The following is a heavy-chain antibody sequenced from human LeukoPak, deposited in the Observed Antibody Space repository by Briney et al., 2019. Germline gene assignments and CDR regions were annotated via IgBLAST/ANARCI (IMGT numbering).Heavy chain of an antibody. D-gene: IGHD3-16*01. V-gene: IGHV3-7*01. J-gene: IGHJ1*01. CDR2: MKEDGSDE. CDR3: VVGGAGGGYFPN. CDR1: DFCFSDST. Sequence: PGGSQRLSCAAFDFCFSDSTMSWVRQAAGKGLEWVAKMKEDGSDEKYVDSVKGRFTISRDNAKNSLYLQMNSLRPEDTAVYFCVVGGAGGGYFPNWGQGSLVIVSS.